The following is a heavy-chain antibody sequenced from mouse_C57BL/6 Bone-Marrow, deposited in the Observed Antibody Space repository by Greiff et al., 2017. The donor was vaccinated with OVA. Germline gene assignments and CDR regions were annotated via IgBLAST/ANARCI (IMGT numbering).Heavy chain of an antibody. CDR3: ARDGYYRYFDV. J-gene: IGHJ1*03. V-gene: IGHV3-1*01. CDR2: ISYSGST. CDR1: GYSITSGYD. Sequence: EVQLQESGPGMVKPSQSLSLTCTVTGYSITSGYDWHWIRHSPGNKLEWMGYISYSGSTNYNPSLKSRISITHDTSKNHFFLKLNSVTIEDTATYYCARDGYYRYFDVWGTGTTVTVSS. D-gene: IGHD2-2*01.